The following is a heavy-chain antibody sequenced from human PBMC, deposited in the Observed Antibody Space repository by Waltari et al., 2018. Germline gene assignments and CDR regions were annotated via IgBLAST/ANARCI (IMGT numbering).Heavy chain of an antibody. CDR1: GFTFSSYA. J-gene: IGHJ1*01. D-gene: IGHD2-2*01. CDR2: ISGRGGST. CDR3: AKGGGYCSSTSCYWGYFQH. V-gene: IGHV3-23*01. Sequence: EVQLLESGGGLVQPGGSLRLSCAASGFTFSSYAMSWVRQAPGKGLEWVSAISGRGGSTYYADSVKGRFTISRDNSKNTLYLQMNSLRAEDTAVYYCAKGGGYCSSTSCYWGYFQHWGQGTLVTVSS.